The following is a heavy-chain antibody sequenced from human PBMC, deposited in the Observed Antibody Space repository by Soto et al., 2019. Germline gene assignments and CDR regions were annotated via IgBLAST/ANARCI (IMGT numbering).Heavy chain of an antibody. CDR3: ASPRLYYETSGLSSPAEGFDI. CDR2: IYYNGRT. CDR1: GGSISSGGHY. J-gene: IGHJ3*02. D-gene: IGHD3-22*01. V-gene: IGHV4-31*03. Sequence: QVQLQESGPGLVKPSQTLSLTCSLSGGSISSGGHYWNWIRQHPGKGLEWIVYIYYNGRTYYNPSLESRVMMSVDTSKNQFSLNLTSVTAADTAVYYCASPRLYYETSGLSSPAEGFDIWGQGTSVTVSS.